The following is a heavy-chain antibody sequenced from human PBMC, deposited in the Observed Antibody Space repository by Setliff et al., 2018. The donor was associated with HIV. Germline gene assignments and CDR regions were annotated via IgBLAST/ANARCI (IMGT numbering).Heavy chain of an antibody. D-gene: IGHD2-2*01. Sequence: RASVKVSCKASGYTFTSYGIGWVRQAPGQGLEWRGWISPYNGHTNYAQKLQGRVTMTTDTSTSTTYMELTSLRSEDTAVYYCARWSCGRATCYDSPYNWFDPWGQGTLVTVSS. V-gene: IGHV1-18*01. CDR3: ARWSCGRATCYDSPYNWFDP. CDR2: ISPYNGHT. CDR1: GYTFTSYG. J-gene: IGHJ5*02.